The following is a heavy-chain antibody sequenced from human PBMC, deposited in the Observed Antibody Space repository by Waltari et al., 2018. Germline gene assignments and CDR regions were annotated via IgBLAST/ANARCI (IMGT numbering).Heavy chain of an antibody. J-gene: IGHJ3*02. CDR3: AKGQWELLDAFDI. CDR2: IYYSGST. V-gene: IGHV4-59*01. Sequence: QVQLQESGPGLVKPSETLSLTCTVSGGSISSYYWSWIRQPPGKGLEWIGYIYYSGSTNYSPSLKSRVTISVDTSKNQFSLKLSSVTAADTAVYYCAKGQWELLDAFDIWGQGTMVTVSS. CDR1: GGSISSYY. D-gene: IGHD1-26*01.